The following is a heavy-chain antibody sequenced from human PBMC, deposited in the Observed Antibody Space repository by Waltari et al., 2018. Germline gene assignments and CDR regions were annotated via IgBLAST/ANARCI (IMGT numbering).Heavy chain of an antibody. CDR3: ARGVVVPAAIRGEGAFDI. Sequence: EVQLVQSGAEVKKPGESLKIACKGSGYSFTRYWIGWVRQMPGKGLEWMGNIYPGDSDTRYSPSFQGQVTISRDNAKNSLYLQMNSLRAEDTAVYYCARGVVVPAAIRGEGAFDIWGQGTMVTVSS. CDR1: GYSFTRYW. V-gene: IGHV5-51*01. CDR2: IYPGDSDT. J-gene: IGHJ3*02. D-gene: IGHD2-2*01.